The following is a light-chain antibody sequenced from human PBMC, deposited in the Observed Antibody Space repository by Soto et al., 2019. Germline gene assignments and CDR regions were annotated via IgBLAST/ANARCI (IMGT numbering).Light chain of an antibody. CDR2: GAS. CDR1: QSVSSSF. CDR3: HHFRA. Sequence: EIVMTQSPATLSVSPGERATLSCRASQSVSSSFLAWYQQKRGQPPRLLIYGASSRATGIPDRFSGSGSGTDFTLTLSRVEPEDFAVYYCHHFRAFGQGTRLEIK. J-gene: IGKJ5*01. V-gene: IGKV3D-20*02.